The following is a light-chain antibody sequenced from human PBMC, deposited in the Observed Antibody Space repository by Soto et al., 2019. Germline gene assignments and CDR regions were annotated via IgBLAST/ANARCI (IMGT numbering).Light chain of an antibody. V-gene: IGKV1-5*03. CDR3: QQYNSYSWT. J-gene: IGKJ1*01. CDR1: QSISSG. CDR2: KAS. Sequence: DIQMTQSPSPLSASVGDRVTITCRASQSISSGLAWYQQKPGKAPKLLIYKASTLESGVPSRFSGRGSETEFTLTISSLQPDDFETYYCQQYNSYSWTFGQGTKVEIK.